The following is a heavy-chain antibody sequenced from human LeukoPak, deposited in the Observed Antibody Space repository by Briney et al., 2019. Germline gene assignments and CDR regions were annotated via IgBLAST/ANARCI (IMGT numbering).Heavy chain of an antibody. CDR2: FYHSGST. CDR1: GGFNTHYY. D-gene: IGHD3-16*01. Sequence: SETLSLTCSVSGGFNTHYYWSWIRQPPGKGLEWIGYFYHSGSTNYNPSLKSRVTMSVDTSKNQFSLKLSSVTAADTAVYYCATGPFGGSYDTYTDTFDFWGQGTLITVSS. V-gene: IGHV4-59*12. CDR3: ATGPFGGSYDTYTDTFDF. J-gene: IGHJ4*02.